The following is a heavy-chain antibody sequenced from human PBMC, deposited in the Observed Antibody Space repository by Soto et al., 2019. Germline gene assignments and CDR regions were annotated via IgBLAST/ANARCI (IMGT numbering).Heavy chain of an antibody. V-gene: IGHV1-69*12. CDR1: GGTFSSYA. Sequence: QVQLVQSGAEVKKPGSSVKVSCKASGGTFSSYAISWVRQAPGQGLEWMGGIIPIFGTANYAQKFQGRVTITADESTSTAYMELSSLRSEDTAVYYCARDGRYCGGDCYSFFQHWGQGTLVTVSS. D-gene: IGHD2-21*02. CDR2: IIPIFGTA. J-gene: IGHJ1*01. CDR3: ARDGRYCGGDCYSFFQH.